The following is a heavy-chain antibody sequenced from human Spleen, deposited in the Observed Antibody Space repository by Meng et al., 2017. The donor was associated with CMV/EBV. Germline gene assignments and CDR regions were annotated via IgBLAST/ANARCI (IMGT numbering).Heavy chain of an antibody. D-gene: IGHD6-13*01. J-gene: IGHJ6*02. CDR2: INSDGSST. V-gene: IGHV3-74*01. CDR1: GFTFSSYW. Sequence: GGSLRLSCAASGFTFSSYWMHWVRQAPGKGLVWVSRINSDGSSTSYADSVKGRFTISRDNAKNTLYLQMNSLRAEDTAVYYCVGYEQQLGSYYYYYGMDVWGQGTTVTVSS. CDR3: VGYEQQLGSYYYYYGMDV.